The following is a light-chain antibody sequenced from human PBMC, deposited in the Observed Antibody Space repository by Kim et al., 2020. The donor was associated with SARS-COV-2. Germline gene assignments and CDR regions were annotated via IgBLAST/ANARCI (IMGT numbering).Light chain of an antibody. CDR1: RSDIGGYNY. CDR3: SSYTDDNTVI. J-gene: IGLJ2*01. V-gene: IGLV2-14*03. CDR2: DVT. Sequence: GRSFTIACAGTRSDIGGYNYVSWYQQYPGKAPKLMLYDVTDRPSGVSNRFSGSKSANTASLTISGLRADDEATYYCSSYTDDNTVIFGGGTKVTVL.